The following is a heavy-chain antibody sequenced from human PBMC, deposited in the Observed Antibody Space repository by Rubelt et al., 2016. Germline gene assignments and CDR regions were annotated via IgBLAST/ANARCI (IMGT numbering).Heavy chain of an antibody. CDR2: IVPILGLS. V-gene: IGHV1-69*04. Sequence: QVPLVQSGTAVEEPGSSVRVSCKASGDTFSNYAISWVRQAPGQGLEWMGRIVPILGLSNYARKFQGRVRITADKSTTSVYMELSSLRSDDTAVYFCARDPSSGWCDYWGQGTPVTVSS. J-gene: IGHJ4*02. CDR3: ARDPSSGWCDY. D-gene: IGHD6-19*01. CDR1: GDTFSNYA.